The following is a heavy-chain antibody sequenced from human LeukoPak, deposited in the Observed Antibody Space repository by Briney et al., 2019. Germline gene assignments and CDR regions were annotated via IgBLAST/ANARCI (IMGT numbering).Heavy chain of an antibody. V-gene: IGHV5-10-1*01. CDR2: IDPSDSYN. D-gene: IGHD6-6*01. CDR1: GYSFTTYW. CDR3: ARAYSRSRFDY. J-gene: IGHJ4*02. Sequence: GESLKISCKGSGYSFTTYWITWVRQMPGKGLEWMGTIDPSDSYNNYSPSFQGHVTISADKSISTAYLQWSSLKASDTAMYYCARAYSRSRFDYWGQGTLVTVSS.